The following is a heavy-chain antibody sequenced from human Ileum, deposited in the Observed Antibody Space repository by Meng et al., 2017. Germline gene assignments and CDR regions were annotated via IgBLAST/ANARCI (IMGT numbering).Heavy chain of an antibody. J-gene: IGHJ6*02. V-gene: IGHV3-48*03. D-gene: IGHD6-6*01. CDR2: ISSSGTTI. CDR3: ARIWRTSSEGDV. Sequence: GESLKISCAASGFTFSSYEMKWVRQAPGKGLEWVSYISSSGTTIYYTDSVKGRFTISRDNAKNSLYLQMNSLRAEDTAVYYCARIWRTSSEGDVWGQGTTVTGSS. CDR1: GFTFSSYE.